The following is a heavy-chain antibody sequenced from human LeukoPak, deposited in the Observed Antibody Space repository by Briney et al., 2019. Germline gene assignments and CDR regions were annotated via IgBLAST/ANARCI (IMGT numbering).Heavy chain of an antibody. V-gene: IGHV4-34*01. J-gene: IGHJ4*02. CDR2: INHSGST. CDR3: ASGSSWYASDY. D-gene: IGHD6-13*01. Sequence: PSETLSLTCAVYGGSFSGYYWSWIRQPPGKGLEWIGEINHSGSTNYNPSLKSRVTISVDTSKNQFSLKLSSVTAADTAVYYCASGSSWYASDYWGQGTLVTVSS. CDR1: GGSFSGYY.